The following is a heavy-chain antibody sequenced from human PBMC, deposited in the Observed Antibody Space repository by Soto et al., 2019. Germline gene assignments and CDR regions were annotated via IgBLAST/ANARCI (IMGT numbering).Heavy chain of an antibody. CDR3: ARDRNYYGSGRLYGMDV. D-gene: IGHD3-10*01. Sequence: EVQLVESGGGLVQPGGSLRLSCAASGFTFSSYSMNWVRQAPGKGLEWVSYISSSSSTIYYADSVKGRFTISRDNAKNSLYLKMNSRRAEDTAVYYCARDRNYYGSGRLYGMDVWGQGTTVTVSS. V-gene: IGHV3-48*01. J-gene: IGHJ6*02. CDR2: ISSSSSTI. CDR1: GFTFSSYS.